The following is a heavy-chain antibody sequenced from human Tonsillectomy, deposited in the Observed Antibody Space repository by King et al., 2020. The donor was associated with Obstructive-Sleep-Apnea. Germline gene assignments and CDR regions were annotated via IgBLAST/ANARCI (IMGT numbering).Heavy chain of an antibody. CDR2: IYYSGST. J-gene: IGHJ4*02. Sequence: QLQESGPGLVKPSQTLSLTCTVSGGSISSGGYYWSWIRQHPGKGLEWIGYIYYSGSTYYNPSLKSRVTISVDTSKNQFSLKLSSVPAADTAVYYCARRAPYYGFWSGYYPAFFDYWGQGTLVTVSS. CDR1: GGSISSGGYY. CDR3: ARRAPYYGFWSGYYPAFFDY. D-gene: IGHD3-3*01. V-gene: IGHV4-31*03.